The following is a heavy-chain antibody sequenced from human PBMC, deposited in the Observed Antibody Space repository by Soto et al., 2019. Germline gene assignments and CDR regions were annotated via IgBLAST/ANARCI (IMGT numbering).Heavy chain of an antibody. CDR1: GFSLTTSGMC. D-gene: IGHD2-2*01. CDR2: IDWDDDK. J-gene: IGHJ6*02. Sequence: ASGPTLVNPTQTLTLTCTFSGFSLTTSGMCVSWIRQPPGKALEWLARIDWDDDKYYNTSLKTRLTISKDTSKNQVVLTMTNMDPVDTATYYCARTPPPPNCISASCYAGDYYYYGMDVWGQGTTVTVSS. V-gene: IGHV2-70*11. CDR3: ARTPPPPNCISASCYAGDYYYYGMDV.